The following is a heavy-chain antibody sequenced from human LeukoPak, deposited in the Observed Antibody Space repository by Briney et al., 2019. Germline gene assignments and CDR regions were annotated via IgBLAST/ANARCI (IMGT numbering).Heavy chain of an antibody. CDR2: INPNSGGT. D-gene: IGHD3-10*01. CDR3: ARVMVSLVRGDYFYFDY. Sequence: ASVKVSCKASGYTFTGYYMHWVRQAPGQGLEWMGWINPNSGGTNYAQKFQGRVTMTRDTSISTAYMELSGLRSDDTAMYYCARVMVSLVRGDYFYFDYWAQGTLVTVSS. J-gene: IGHJ4*02. V-gene: IGHV1-2*02. CDR1: GYTFTGYY.